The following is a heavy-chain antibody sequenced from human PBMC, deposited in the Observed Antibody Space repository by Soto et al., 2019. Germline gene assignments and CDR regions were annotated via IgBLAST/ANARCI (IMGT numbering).Heavy chain of an antibody. D-gene: IGHD4-4*01. CDR2: IWYDGSNK. CDR3: ARSKVNIDYFDY. CDR1: GFTFSIYG. Sequence: GGSLRLSCAASGFTFSIYGMHWVRQAPGKGLEWVAVIWYDGSNKYYADSVKGRFTISRDNSKNTLYLQMNSLRAEDTAVYYCARSKVNIDYFDYWGQGTLVTVSS. J-gene: IGHJ4*02. V-gene: IGHV3-33*01.